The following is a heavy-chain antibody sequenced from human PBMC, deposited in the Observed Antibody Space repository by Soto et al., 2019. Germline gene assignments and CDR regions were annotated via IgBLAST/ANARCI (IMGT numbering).Heavy chain of an antibody. CDR3: AKLTDYPWRFDY. CDR2: ISGSGGST. J-gene: IGHJ4*02. Sequence: EVQLLESGGGLVQPGGSLRLSCAVSGFTFSNYALTWVRQAPGQGLEWVSAISGSGGSTYYADSVKGRFTISRDNSKSPLYLQMNSLRAEDTAVYYCAKLTDYPWRFDYWGQGTLVTVSS. V-gene: IGHV3-23*01. D-gene: IGHD3-16*01. CDR1: GFTFSNYA.